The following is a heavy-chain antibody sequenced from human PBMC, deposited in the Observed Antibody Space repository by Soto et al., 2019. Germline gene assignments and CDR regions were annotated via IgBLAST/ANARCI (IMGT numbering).Heavy chain of an antibody. V-gene: IGHV3-48*03. CDR1: GFTFSSYE. CDR3: ARNGHQLLRNWFDP. CDR2: ISSSGSTI. D-gene: IGHD2-2*01. Sequence: GGSLRLSCAASGFTFSSYEMNWVRQAPGKGLEWVSYISSSGSTIYYADSVKGRFTISRDNAKNSLYLQMNSLRAEDTAVYYCARNGHQLLRNWFDPWGQGALVTVSS. J-gene: IGHJ5*02.